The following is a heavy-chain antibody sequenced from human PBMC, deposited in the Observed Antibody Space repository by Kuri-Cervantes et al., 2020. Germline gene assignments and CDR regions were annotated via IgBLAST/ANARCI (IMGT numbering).Heavy chain of an antibody. J-gene: IGHJ3*02. CDR1: GFTFSSYG. Sequence: GESLKISCAASGFTFSSYGMHWVRQAPGKGLEWVAVISYDGSNKYYADPVKGRFTISRDNAKNSLYLQMNSLRDEDTAVYYCAKSNSWYAFDIWGQGTMVTVSS. D-gene: IGHD6-13*01. CDR3: AKSNSWYAFDI. V-gene: IGHV3-30*18. CDR2: ISYDGSNK.